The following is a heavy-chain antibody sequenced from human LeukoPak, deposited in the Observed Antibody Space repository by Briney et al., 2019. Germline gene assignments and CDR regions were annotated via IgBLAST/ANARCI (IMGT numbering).Heavy chain of an antibody. Sequence: PGGSLRLSCAASGFTFSSCAMSWVRQAPGKGLEWVSAISGSGGSTYYADSVKGRFTISRDNSKNTLYLQMNSLRAEDTAVYYCAKELSLRYCSGGSCYRAPDYWGQGTLVTVSS. CDR3: AKELSLRYCSGGSCYRAPDY. CDR1: GFTFSSCA. CDR2: ISGSGGST. V-gene: IGHV3-23*01. J-gene: IGHJ4*02. D-gene: IGHD2-15*01.